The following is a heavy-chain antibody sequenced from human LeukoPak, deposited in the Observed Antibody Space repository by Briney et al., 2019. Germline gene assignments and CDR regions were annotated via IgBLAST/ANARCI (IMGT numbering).Heavy chain of an antibody. J-gene: IGHJ4*02. V-gene: IGHV1-69*06. CDR3: ARVPDDYGDYYFDY. CDR2: IIPIFGTA. D-gene: IGHD4-17*01. CDR1: GGTFSSYA. Sequence: SVKVSCKASGGTFSSYAISWVRQAPGQGLEWMGAIIPIFGTANYAQKFQGRVTITADKSTSTAYMELSSLRSEDTAVYYCARVPDDYGDYYFDYWGQGTLVTVSS.